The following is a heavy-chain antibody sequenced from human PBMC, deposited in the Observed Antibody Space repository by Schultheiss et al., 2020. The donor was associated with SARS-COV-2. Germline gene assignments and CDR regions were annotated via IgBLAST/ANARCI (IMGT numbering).Heavy chain of an antibody. D-gene: IGHD6-13*01. CDR3: AREWQQLEHEGDWFDP. CDR1: GGSVSSGSYY. CDR2: IYYSGST. Sequence: SETLSLTCTVSGGSVSSGSYYWSWIRQPPGKGLEWIGYIYYSGSTNYNPSLKSRVTISVDTSKNQFSLKLSSVTAADTAVYYCAREWQQLEHEGDWFDPWGQGTLVTVSS. J-gene: IGHJ5*02. V-gene: IGHV4-61*01.